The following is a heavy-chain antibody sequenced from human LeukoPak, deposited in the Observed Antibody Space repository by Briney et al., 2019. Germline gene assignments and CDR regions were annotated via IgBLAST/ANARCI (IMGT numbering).Heavy chain of an antibody. CDR2: INPNSGGT. J-gene: IGHJ3*02. CDR3: ARAREYYYDSSGYMPRAFDI. CDR1: VYTFTGYY. V-gene: IGHV1-2*02. Sequence: GASVKFSCKASVYTFTGYYMHWVRQAPGQGLEWMGWINPNSGGTNYAQKFQGRVTMTRDTSISTAYMELSRLRSDDTAVYYCARAREYYYDSSGYMPRAFDIWGQGTMVTVSS. D-gene: IGHD3-22*01.